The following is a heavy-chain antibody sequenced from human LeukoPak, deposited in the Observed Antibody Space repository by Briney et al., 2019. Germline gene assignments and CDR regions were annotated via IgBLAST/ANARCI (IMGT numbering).Heavy chain of an antibody. D-gene: IGHD6-19*01. J-gene: IGHJ6*03. Sequence: SETLSLTCAVYGGSFSGYYWSWIRQPPGKGLEWIGEINHSGSTNYNPSLKSRVTISVDTSKNQFSLKLSSVTAADTAVYYCARGASEYSSGWYGYYYYMDVWGKGTTVTVSS. CDR1: GGSFSGYY. CDR2: INHSGST. CDR3: ARGASEYSSGWYGYYYYMDV. V-gene: IGHV4-34*01.